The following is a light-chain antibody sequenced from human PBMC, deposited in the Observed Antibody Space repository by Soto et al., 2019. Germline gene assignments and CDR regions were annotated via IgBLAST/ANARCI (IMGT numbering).Light chain of an antibody. CDR3: QQYGISPPCT. J-gene: IGKJ2*02. CDR1: QSVSSSY. CDR2: GAS. V-gene: IGKV3-20*01. Sequence: EIVLTQSPGTLSLSPGERATLSCRASQSVSSSYLAWYQQKPGQAPRLLIYGASSRAPGIPDRFSGSGSGTDLTLTISRLEAEYFAVYYCQQYGISPPCTFGQGTKLEIK.